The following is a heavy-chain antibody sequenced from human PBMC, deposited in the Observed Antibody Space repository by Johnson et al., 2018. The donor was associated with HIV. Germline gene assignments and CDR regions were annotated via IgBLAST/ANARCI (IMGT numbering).Heavy chain of an antibody. D-gene: IGHD3-3*01. CDR1: GFRFSNYA. CDR2: ISDDGSNI. CDR3: ARGPILEWLSGDGFDM. V-gene: IGHV3-30-3*01. Sequence: QVQLVESGGGVVQPGRSLRLSCAASGFRFSNYALHWVRQTPGKGLEWVALISDDGSNIYYADSVKGQFTISRDNSKNTLHLQMNSLRVEDTAMYSCARGPILEWLSGDGFDMWGQGTMVTVYS. J-gene: IGHJ3*02.